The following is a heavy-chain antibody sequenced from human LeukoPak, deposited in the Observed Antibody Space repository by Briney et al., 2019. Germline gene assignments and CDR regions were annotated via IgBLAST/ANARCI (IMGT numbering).Heavy chain of an antibody. Sequence: GGSLRLSCAASGFTFSSYVMHWVRQAPGKGLEWVAIISYDGSNEYYADSVKGRFTISRDNAKSSLYLQMNSLRAEDTAVYYCARDPYSGSYGADYYYYMDVWGKGTTVTISS. CDR2: ISYDGSNE. V-gene: IGHV3-30*14. D-gene: IGHD1-26*01. CDR3: ARDPYSGSYGADYYYYMDV. CDR1: GFTFSSYV. J-gene: IGHJ6*03.